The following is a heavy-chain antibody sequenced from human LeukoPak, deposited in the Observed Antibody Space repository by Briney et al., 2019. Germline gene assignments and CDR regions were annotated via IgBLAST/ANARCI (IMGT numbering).Heavy chain of an antibody. J-gene: IGHJ4*02. CDR3: ARDSLRSGYSYGLVDYFDY. Sequence: ASVKVSCKASGYTFTGYYMHWVRQAPEQGLEWMGRINPNSGGTNYAQRFQGRVTMTRDTSISTAYMELSRLRSDDTAVYYCARDSLRSGYSYGLVDYFDYWGQGTLVTVSS. CDR1: GYTFTGYY. V-gene: IGHV1-2*06. D-gene: IGHD5-18*01. CDR2: INPNSGGT.